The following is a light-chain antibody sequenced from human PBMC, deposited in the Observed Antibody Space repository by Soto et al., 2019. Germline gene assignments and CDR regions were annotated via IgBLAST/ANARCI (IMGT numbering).Light chain of an antibody. CDR2: DVS. CDR3: QQSYSTPRT. V-gene: IGKV1-5*01. J-gene: IGKJ1*01. Sequence: DIQMTQSPSTLTASVGDRVTITCRPSQSITTWLAWYQQRPGKAPKLLIYDVSSLQSGVPSRFSGSGSGTEFTLTISSLQPDDFATYYCQQSYSTPRTYGQGTKVDIK. CDR1: QSITTW.